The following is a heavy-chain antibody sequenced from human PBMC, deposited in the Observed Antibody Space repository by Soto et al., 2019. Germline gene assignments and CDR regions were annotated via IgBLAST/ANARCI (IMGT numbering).Heavy chain of an antibody. CDR2: IYYSGKT. J-gene: IGHJ6*02. D-gene: IGHD2-2*01. V-gene: IGHV4-39*01. CDR1: SGSISSSDCT. Sequence: SETLSLTCTISSGSISSSDCTWGWIRQPPGKGLEWIGSIYYSGKTYYNPSLNSRITVSVDTSKNQFSLNLSSVTAADTAVYYCARLQGYCIRSSCTGYYAMDVWGQGTTVTVSS. CDR3: ARLQGYCIRSSCTGYYAMDV.